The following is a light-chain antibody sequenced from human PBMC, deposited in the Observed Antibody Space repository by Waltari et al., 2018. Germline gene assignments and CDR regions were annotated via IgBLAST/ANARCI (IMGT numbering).Light chain of an antibody. V-gene: IGKV3-20*01. J-gene: IGKJ4*02. CDR3: QQYDISPLK. Sequence: ELVLTQSPGTLSLSPGERATLSCRASQTVRTTYLAWYHQKPGQAPTLLIYGASSRAAGIPDRFSGSGSGTDFSLTISSLEPEDFAVYYCQQYDISPLKFGGGTKVEIK. CDR1: QTVRTTY. CDR2: GAS.